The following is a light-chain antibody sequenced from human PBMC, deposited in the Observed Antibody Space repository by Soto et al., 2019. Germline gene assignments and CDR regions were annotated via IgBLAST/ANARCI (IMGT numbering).Light chain of an antibody. Sequence: ANRITRSPSSLSPSVGDSVTITCRASQGIRNDLGRYQQKPGKAPKLLIYAASSLQRGVPSRFSGGGCGRAETLTISSRQPDDDCTSYCYQYNSYYPWTFGQGTKVDIK. CDR1: QGIRND. J-gene: IGKJ1*01. V-gene: IGKV1-6*01. CDR2: AAS. CDR3: YQYNSYYPWT.